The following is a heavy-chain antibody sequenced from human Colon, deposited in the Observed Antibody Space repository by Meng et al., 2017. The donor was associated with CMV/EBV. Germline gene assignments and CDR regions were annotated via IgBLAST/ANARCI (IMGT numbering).Heavy chain of an antibody. CDR3: ARGALGYCSSTSCYSYYYYGMDV. CDR1: GGSISSYY. V-gene: IGHV4-59*01. CDR2: IYYSGST. D-gene: IGHD2-2*02. Sequence: SETLSLTCTVSGGSISSYYWSWIRQPPGKGLEWVVYIYYSGSTNYNPSLKSRVTISVDTSKNQFSLKLSSVTAADTAVYYCARGALGYCSSTSCYSYYYYGMDVWGQGTTVTVSS. J-gene: IGHJ6*02.